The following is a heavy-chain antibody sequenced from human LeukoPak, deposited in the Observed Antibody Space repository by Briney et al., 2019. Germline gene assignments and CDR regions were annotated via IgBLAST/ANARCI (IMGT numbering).Heavy chain of an antibody. CDR1: GDSISSSTYY. D-gene: IGHD6-25*01. CDR2: IYYTGST. J-gene: IGHJ5*02. V-gene: IGHV4-39*07. CDR3: ARDTAASSWFDP. Sequence: SETLSLTCTVSGDSISSSTYYWGWIRQPPGKGLEWIGSIYYTGSTYYNPSLKSRVTISVDTSKNQFSLKLSSVTAADTAVYYCARDTAASSWFDPWGQGTLVTVSS.